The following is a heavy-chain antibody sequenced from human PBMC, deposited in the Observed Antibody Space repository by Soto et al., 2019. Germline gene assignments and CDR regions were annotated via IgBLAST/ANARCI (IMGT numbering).Heavy chain of an antibody. Sequence: EVQLVESGGGLVQPGGPLRLSCAASGFTFSSYWMSWVRQAPGKGLEGVANIKQDGSEKYYVDSVKGRFTISRDNAKNSLYLKMNSLRAEDTAVYYGARGFVVQFYDILTGYYFDYWGQGTLVTVSS. D-gene: IGHD3-9*01. CDR3: ARGFVVQFYDILTGYYFDY. V-gene: IGHV3-7*04. J-gene: IGHJ4*02. CDR1: GFTFSSYW. CDR2: IKQDGSEK.